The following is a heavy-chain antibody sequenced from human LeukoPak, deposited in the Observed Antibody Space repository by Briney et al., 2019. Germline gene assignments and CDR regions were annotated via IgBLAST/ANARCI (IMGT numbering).Heavy chain of an antibody. CDR2: INPNSGGT. CDR1: GYTFTNYD. Sequence: GVSVKVSCKASGYTFTNYDVNWVRQATGQGLEWMGWINPNSGGTNYAQKFQGRVTMTRDTSISTAYMELSRLRSDDTAVYYCARVHRLCSSTSCYDYWGQGTLVTVSS. J-gene: IGHJ4*02. CDR3: ARVHRLCSSTSCYDY. D-gene: IGHD2-2*01. V-gene: IGHV1-2*02.